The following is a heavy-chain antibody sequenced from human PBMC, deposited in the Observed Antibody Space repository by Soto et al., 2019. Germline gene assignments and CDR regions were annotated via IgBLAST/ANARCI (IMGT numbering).Heavy chain of an antibody. J-gene: IGHJ4*02. D-gene: IGHD2-21*02. CDR1: GYTFTSYG. V-gene: IGHV1-18*01. CDR3: ARSIVVVTALDY. CDR2: ISAYNGNT. Sequence: ASVKVXCKASGYTFTSYGISWVRQAPGQGIEWMGWISAYNGNTNYAQKFQGRVTITRDTSASTAYMELSSLRSEDTAVYYCARSIVVVTALDYWGQGTLVNV.